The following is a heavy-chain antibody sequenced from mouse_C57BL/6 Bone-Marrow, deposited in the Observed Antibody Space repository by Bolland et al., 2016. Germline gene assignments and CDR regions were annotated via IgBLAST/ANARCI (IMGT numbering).Heavy chain of an antibody. Sequence: TYNSALKSRLSISKDNSKSQVFLKMNSLQTDDTAMYYCARQYGYDPMDYWGQGTLV. D-gene: IGHD2-2*01. CDR3: ARQYGYDPMDY. J-gene: IGHJ3*01. V-gene: IGHV2-6-1*01.